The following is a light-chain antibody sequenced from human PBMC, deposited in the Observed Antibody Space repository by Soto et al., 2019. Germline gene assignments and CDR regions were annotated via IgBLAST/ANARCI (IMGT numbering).Light chain of an antibody. J-gene: IGKJ1*01. CDR2: KAS. Sequence: DIQMTQSPSTLSASVGDRVTITCRASQSISSWLAWYQQKPGKAPKLLIYKASYLQSWVPSTFSGSGSGTEFTLTISSLQPDDFATYYCQQYKSYSSWTFXQGTKVDIK. CDR3: QQYKSYSSWT. CDR1: QSISSW. V-gene: IGKV1-5*03.